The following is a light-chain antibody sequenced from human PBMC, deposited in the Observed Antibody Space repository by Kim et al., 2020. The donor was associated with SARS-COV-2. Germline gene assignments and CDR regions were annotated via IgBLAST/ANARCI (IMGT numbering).Light chain of an antibody. J-gene: IGKJ4*01. CDR3: MQALQTPST. Sequence: PASISCRSSQSLLHSNGYNYLDCDLQKPGQSPQVLIYLGSNRASRVPDRFSGSGSGTDFTLKISRVEAEDVGVYYCMQALQTPSTFGGGTKVDIK. CDR2: LGS. CDR1: QSLLHSNGYNY. V-gene: IGKV2-28*01.